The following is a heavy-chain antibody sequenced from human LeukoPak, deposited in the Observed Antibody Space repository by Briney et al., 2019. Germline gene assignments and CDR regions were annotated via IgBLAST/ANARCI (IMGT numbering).Heavy chain of an antibody. D-gene: IGHD3-22*01. CDR3: AKGRANYYDSSGYYYYFDY. CDR2: ISYDGSNE. V-gene: IGHV3-30*18. CDR1: GFTFSSYG. J-gene: IGHJ4*02. Sequence: GRSLRLSCAASGFTFSSYGMHWVRQAPGKGLEWVAVISYDGSNEYYADSVKGRFTISRDNSKNTLYLQMNSLRAEDTAVYYCAKGRANYYDSSGYYYYFDYWGQGTLVTVSS.